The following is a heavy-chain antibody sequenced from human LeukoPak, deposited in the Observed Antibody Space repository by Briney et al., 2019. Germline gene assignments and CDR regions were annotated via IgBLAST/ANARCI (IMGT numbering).Heavy chain of an antibody. J-gene: IGHJ4*02. D-gene: IGHD6-6*01. CDR1: GGSFSGYY. CDR3: ARHGPRLVPFDY. CDR2: INHSGST. V-gene: IGHV4-34*01. Sequence: SETLSLTCAVYGGSFSGYYCSWIRQPPGKGLEWIGEINHSGSTNYNPSLKSRVTISVDTSKNQFSLKLSSVTAADTAVYYCARHGPRLVPFDYWGQGTLVTVSS.